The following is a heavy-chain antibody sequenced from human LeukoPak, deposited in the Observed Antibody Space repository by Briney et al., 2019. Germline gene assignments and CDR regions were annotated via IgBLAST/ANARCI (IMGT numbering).Heavy chain of an antibody. V-gene: IGHV3-30*04. CDR1: GFTFDTYS. CDR3: AKGGASSPYTYIDV. J-gene: IGHJ6*04. CDR2: ISHDGRGK. D-gene: IGHD6-6*01. Sequence: GGSLRLSCAASGFTFDTYSFHWVRQAPGKGLEWVALISHDGRGKYYADTVKGRFTISRDNSKNTLYLQMNSLRADDTAVYHCAKGGASSPYTYIDVWGKGTTVIVSS.